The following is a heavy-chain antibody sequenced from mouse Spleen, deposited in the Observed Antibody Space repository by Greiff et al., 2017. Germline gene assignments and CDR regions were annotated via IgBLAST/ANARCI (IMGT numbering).Heavy chain of an antibody. CDR3: ARYDYDGY. J-gene: IGHJ3*01. D-gene: IGHD2-4*01. Sequence: QVQLQQSGAELVRPGTSVKVSCKASGYAFTNYLIEWVKQRPGQGLEWIGRIDPEDGETKYAPKFQGKATITADTSSNTAYLQLSSLTSEDTAVYYCARYDYDGYWGQGTLVTVSA. CDR2: IDPEDGET. V-gene: IGHV1-54*02. CDR1: GYAFTNYL.